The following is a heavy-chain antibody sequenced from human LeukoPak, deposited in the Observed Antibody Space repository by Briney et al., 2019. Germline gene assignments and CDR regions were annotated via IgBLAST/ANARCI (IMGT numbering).Heavy chain of an antibody. CDR1: GGSINSYY. CDR2: IYTSGTT. CDR3: ASTTYDYDTSGHYFLDY. D-gene: IGHD3-22*01. J-gene: IGHJ4*02. Sequence: SETLSLTCTVPGGSINSYYWSWLRQPAGKELEWIGRIYTSGTTNYNPSLKSRVTMSVDTSKNHFSLQLRSVTAEDTAVYYCASTTYDYDTSGHYFLDYWGQGSLVTVSS. V-gene: IGHV4-4*07.